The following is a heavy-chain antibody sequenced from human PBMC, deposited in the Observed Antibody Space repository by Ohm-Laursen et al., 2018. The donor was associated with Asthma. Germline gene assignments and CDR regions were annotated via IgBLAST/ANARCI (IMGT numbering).Heavy chain of an antibody. CDR3: ARDFGSRGNILVGYFDN. Sequence: SLRLSCSASGFTFSSYAMSWVRQAPGKGLEWVSAISGSGGSTHYADSVRGRFTISRDNSNNRLYLQMNSLRAEDTAIYYCARDFGSRGNILVGYFDNWGQGTLVTVSA. D-gene: IGHD2/OR15-2a*01. J-gene: IGHJ4*02. V-gene: IGHV3-23*01. CDR2: ISGSGGST. CDR1: GFTFSSYA.